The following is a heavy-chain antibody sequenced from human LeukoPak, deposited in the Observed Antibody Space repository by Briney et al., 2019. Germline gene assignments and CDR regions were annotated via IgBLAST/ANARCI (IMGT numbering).Heavy chain of an antibody. Sequence: SETLSLTCTVSGGSISSYYWSWIRQPPGKGLEWIGYIYYSGSTNYNPSLKSRVTISVDTSKNQFSLKLSSVTAADTAVYYCARGVSGWYGIYYYYYMDVWGKGTPVTVSS. V-gene: IGHV4-59*01. CDR3: ARGVSGWYGIYYYYYMDV. J-gene: IGHJ6*03. D-gene: IGHD6-19*01. CDR1: GGSISSYY. CDR2: IYYSGST.